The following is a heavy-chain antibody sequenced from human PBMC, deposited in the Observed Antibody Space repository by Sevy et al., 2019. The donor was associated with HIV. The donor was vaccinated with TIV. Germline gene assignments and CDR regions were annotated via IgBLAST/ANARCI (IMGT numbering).Heavy chain of an antibody. Sequence: GESLKISCKGFGNNFNSYWIGWVRQMPGKGLELMGFIYPSDSDTRCSPPFQGQVTISADKSISTAYLQWSSLKASDTAIYYCARSGYSGYAFDYWGQGTLVTVSS. CDR3: ARSGYSGYAFDY. CDR1: GNNFNSYW. J-gene: IGHJ4*02. D-gene: IGHD5-12*01. V-gene: IGHV5-51*01. CDR2: IYPSDSDT.